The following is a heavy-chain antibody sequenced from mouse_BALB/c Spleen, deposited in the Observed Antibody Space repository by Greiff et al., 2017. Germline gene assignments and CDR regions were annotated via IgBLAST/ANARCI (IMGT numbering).Heavy chain of an antibody. CDR1: GFTFSSYG. Sequence: EVKLEESGGGLVQPGGSLKLSCAASGFTFSSYGMSWVRQTPDKRLELVATINSNGGSTYYPDSVKGRFTISRDNAKNTLYLQMSSLKSEDTAMYYCARVGVRRAMDYWGQGTSVTVSS. CDR2: INSNGGST. J-gene: IGHJ4*01. D-gene: IGHD2-14*01. V-gene: IGHV5-6-3*01. CDR3: ARVGVRRAMDY.